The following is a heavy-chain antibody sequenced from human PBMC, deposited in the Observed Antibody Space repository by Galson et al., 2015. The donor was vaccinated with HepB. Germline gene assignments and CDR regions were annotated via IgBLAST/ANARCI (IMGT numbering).Heavy chain of an antibody. CDR1: GFTFSRYW. Sequence: SLRLSCAASGFTFSRYWMSWVRQAPGKGLEWVANIKEDGSAKYYVDSVKGRFTISRDNSKNTVYLEMNSLRAEDTAVYYCARDLDILTVGGTFDIWGHGTMVTVSS. CDR2: IKEDGSAK. J-gene: IGHJ3*02. V-gene: IGHV3-7*01. D-gene: IGHD3-9*01. CDR3: ARDLDILTVGGTFDI.